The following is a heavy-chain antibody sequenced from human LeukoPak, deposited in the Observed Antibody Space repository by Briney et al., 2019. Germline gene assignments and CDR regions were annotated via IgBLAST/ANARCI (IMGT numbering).Heavy chain of an antibody. V-gene: IGHV3-7*01. CDR3: ARMYSSSYYYYYYMDV. Sequence: GGSLRLSCAASGFTFSSYWMSWVRQAPGKGLEWVANIKQDGSEKYYVDSVKGRFTISRDNAKNSLYLQMNSLRAEDTAVYYCARMYSSSYYYYYYMDVWGKGTTVTVSS. CDR2: IKQDGSEK. J-gene: IGHJ6*03. D-gene: IGHD6-13*01. CDR1: GFTFSSYW.